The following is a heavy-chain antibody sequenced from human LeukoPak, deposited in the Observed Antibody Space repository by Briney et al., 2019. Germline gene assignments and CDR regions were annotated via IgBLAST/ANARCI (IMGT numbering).Heavy chain of an antibody. D-gene: IGHD5-24*01. CDR3: AGEEDGYGSSYFDY. CDR1: GYTLTELS. V-gene: IGHV1-69*05. J-gene: IGHJ4*02. CDR2: IIPIFGTA. Sequence: SVKVSCKVSGYTLTELSMHWVRQAPGQGLEWMGGIIPIFGTANYAQKFQGRVTITTDESTSTAYMELSSLRSEDTAVYYCAGEEDGYGSSYFDYWGQETLVTVSS.